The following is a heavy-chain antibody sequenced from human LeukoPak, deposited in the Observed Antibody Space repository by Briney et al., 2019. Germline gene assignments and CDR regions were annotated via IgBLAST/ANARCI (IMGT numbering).Heavy chain of an antibody. CDR2: ISWNSGSI. D-gene: IGHD3-22*01. CDR3: AKDRSPAYYYDSSGSHHFDY. V-gene: IGHV3-9*01. CDR1: GFTFDDYA. Sequence: GGSLRLSCAASGFTFDDYAMHWVRQAPGKGLEWVSGISWNSGSIDYADSVKGRFTISRDNAKNSLYLQMDSLRAEDTALYYCAKDRSPAYYYDSSGSHHFDYWGQGTLVTVSS. J-gene: IGHJ4*02.